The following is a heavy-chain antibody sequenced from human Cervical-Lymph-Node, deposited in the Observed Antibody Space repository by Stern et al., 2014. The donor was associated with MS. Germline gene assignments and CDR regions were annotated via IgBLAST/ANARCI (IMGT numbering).Heavy chain of an antibody. V-gene: IGHV3-23*04. CDR2: ISGSGDST. D-gene: IGHD6-19*01. Sequence: EVQLVESGGSLVQPGGSLRLSCAASGFTFSSYAMSWVRQAPGKGLEWVSAISGSGDSTYYADSVKGRFTISRDNSKNTLYLQMNSLGADDTAVYYCAKEGILVASFDYWGQGTLVTVSS. J-gene: IGHJ4*02. CDR1: GFTFSSYA. CDR3: AKEGILVASFDY.